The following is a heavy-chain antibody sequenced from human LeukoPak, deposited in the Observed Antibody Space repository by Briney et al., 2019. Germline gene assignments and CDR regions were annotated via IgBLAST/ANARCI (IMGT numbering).Heavy chain of an antibody. J-gene: IGHJ4*02. D-gene: IGHD6-13*01. CDR1: GFTFSSYS. CDR2: IKQDEIEK. Sequence: GGSLRLSCAASGFTFSSYSMSWVRQAPGKGLEWVANIKQDEIEKYYADSVKGRFTISRDNAKNTLYLQMNSLRAEDTAVYYCSREIRPAGTDSWGQGTLVTVSS. V-gene: IGHV3-7*01. CDR3: SREIRPAGTDS.